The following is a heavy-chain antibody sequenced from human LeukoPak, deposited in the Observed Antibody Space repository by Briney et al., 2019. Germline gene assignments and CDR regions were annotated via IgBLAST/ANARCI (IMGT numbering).Heavy chain of an antibody. CDR1: GGSISSGSYY. V-gene: IGHV4-61*02. CDR2: IHTNTNT. CDR3: AADYYDSALDY. J-gene: IGHJ4*02. Sequence: PSETLSLTCTVSGGSISSGSYYWSWIRQPAGKGLEWIGRIHTNTNTIYNPSLKSRVSISVDTSKNQFSLKLSSVTAADTAVYYCAADYYDSALDYWGQGTLVTVSS. D-gene: IGHD3-10*01.